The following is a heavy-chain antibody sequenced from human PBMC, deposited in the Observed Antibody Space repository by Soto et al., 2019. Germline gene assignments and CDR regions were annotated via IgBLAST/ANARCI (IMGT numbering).Heavy chain of an antibody. D-gene: IGHD2-15*01. CDR2: IRSKANSYAT. CDR3: TRLPPYCSGGSCYFYYYGMDV. V-gene: IGHV3-73*01. CDR1: GFTFSGSA. Sequence: GGSLRLSCAASGFTFSGSAMHWVRQASGKGLEWVGRIRSKANSYATAYAASVKGRFTISRDDSKNTAYLQMNSLKTEDTAVYYCTRLPPYCSGGSCYFYYYGMDVWGQGTTVTVSS. J-gene: IGHJ6*02.